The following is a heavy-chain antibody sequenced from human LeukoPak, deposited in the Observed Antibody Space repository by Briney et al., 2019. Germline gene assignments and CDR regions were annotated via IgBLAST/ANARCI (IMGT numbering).Heavy chain of an antibody. CDR3: ARVNYYDSSARFDP. CDR1: GGSISSYY. J-gene: IGHJ5*02. D-gene: IGHD3-22*01. Sequence: SETLSLTCTVSGGSISSYYWSWIRQPPGKGLEWIGYIYYSGSTNYNPSLKSRVTISVDTSKNQFSLKLSSVTVADTAVYYCARVNYYDSSARFDPWGQGTLVTVSS. V-gene: IGHV4-59*01. CDR2: IYYSGST.